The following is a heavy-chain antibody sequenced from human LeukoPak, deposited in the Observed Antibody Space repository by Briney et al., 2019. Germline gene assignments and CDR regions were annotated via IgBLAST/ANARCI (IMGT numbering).Heavy chain of an antibody. CDR3: AREGTPDTAMAFDY. CDR1: GYTFTSFA. CDR2: INAGNGNT. V-gene: IGHV1-3*01. D-gene: IGHD5-18*01. J-gene: IGHJ4*02. Sequence: ASVKVSCKASGYTFTSFAMHWVRQAPGQRLEWMGWINAGNGNTKYSQKFQGRVTITRDTSASTAYMELSSLRSEDTAVYYCAREGTPDTAMAFDYGGQGPWSPSPQ.